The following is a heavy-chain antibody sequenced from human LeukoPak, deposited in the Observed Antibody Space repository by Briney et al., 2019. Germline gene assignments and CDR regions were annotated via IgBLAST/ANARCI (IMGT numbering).Heavy chain of an antibody. CDR1: GFTFSGSA. CDR2: IRSKANSYAT. Sequence: PGGSLRLSCAASGFTFSGSAMHWVRQASGKGLEWVGRIRSKANSYATAYAASVKGRFTISRDDSKNTAYLQMNSLKTEDTAVYYCTRQYVGGGSGSYSDYWGQGTLVTVSS. D-gene: IGHD3-10*01. J-gene: IGHJ4*02. V-gene: IGHV3-73*01. CDR3: TRQYVGGGSGSYSDY.